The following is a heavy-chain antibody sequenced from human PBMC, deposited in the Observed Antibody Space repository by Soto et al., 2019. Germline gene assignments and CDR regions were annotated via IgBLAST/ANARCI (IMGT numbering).Heavy chain of an antibody. CDR2: ISESGHHT. V-gene: IGHV3-23*01. D-gene: IGHD6-19*01. Sequence: DVQLLESGGGLVEPGGSLTLSCAASGFPSSTYALNWVRQAPGKGPEWVSTISESGHHTHYADSVKGRFTISRDKSKNTLSLQMNSLRVDDTAIDYCTKDRVSEHTSGWPQGHWGQGTLVTVSS. CDR3: TKDRVSEHTSGWPQGH. CDR1: GFPSSTYA. J-gene: IGHJ4*02.